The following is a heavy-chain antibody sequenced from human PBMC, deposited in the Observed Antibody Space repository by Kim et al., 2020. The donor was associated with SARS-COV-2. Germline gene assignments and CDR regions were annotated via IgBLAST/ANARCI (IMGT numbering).Heavy chain of an antibody. Sequence: SETLSLTCTVSGGSISSYYWSWIRQPPGKGLEWIGYIYYSGSTNYNPSLKSRVTISVDTSKNQFSLKLSSVTAADTAVYYCASRYYDSSGYSLWGQGTLVTVSS. CDR1: GGSISSYY. CDR3: ASRYYDSSGYSL. CDR2: IYYSGST. D-gene: IGHD3-22*01. V-gene: IGHV4-59*13. J-gene: IGHJ4*02.